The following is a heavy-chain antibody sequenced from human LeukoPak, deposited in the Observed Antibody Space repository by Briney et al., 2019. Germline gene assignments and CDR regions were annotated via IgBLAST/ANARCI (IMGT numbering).Heavy chain of an antibody. CDR2: IYYSGST. Sequence: PSETLSLTCTVSGGSVSSGSYYWSWLRQPPGKGLEWIGYIYYSGSTNYNPSLKSRVTISVDTSKNQFSLKLSSVTAADTAVYYCAREEVYAYYYGMDVWGQGTTVTVSS. CDR1: GGSVSSGSYY. CDR3: AREEVYAYYYGMDV. D-gene: IGHD6-6*01. J-gene: IGHJ6*02. V-gene: IGHV4-61*01.